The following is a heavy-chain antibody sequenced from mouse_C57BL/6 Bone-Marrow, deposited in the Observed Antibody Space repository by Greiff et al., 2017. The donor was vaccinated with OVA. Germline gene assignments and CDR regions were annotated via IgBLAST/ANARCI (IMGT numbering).Heavy chain of an antibody. CDR2: IHPNRGST. D-gene: IGHD1-2*01. J-gene: IGHJ2*01. CDR1: GYTFTSYW. Sequence: QVQLQQPGAELVKPGASVKLSCKASGYTFTSYWMHWVKQRPGQGLEWIGMIHPNRGSTTYTEKFKSKATLTVDKSSSTASMQLSSLTSEDSAVDYCVITTAFDYWGQGTTLTVSS. CDR3: VITTAFDY. V-gene: IGHV1-64*01.